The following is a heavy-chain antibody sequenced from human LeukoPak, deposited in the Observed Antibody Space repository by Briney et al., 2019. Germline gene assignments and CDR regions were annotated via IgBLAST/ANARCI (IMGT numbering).Heavy chain of an antibody. CDR3: ATPGGVAVALMNV. CDR1: GFTFSSYS. D-gene: IGHD6-19*01. V-gene: IGHV3-21*01. CDR2: ISSSSSYI. J-gene: IGHJ6*04. Sequence: GESLKISCAASGFTFSSYSMNWVRQAPGKGLEWVSSISSSSSYIYYADSVKGRFTISRDNAKNSLYLQMNSLRAEDTAVYYCATPGGVAVALMNVWGKGTTVTVSS.